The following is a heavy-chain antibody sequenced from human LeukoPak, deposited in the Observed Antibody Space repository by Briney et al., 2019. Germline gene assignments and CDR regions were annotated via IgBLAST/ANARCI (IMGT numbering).Heavy chain of an antibody. CDR1: GGSISGTNYY. Sequence: SETLSLTCTVSGGSISGTNYYWGWIRQPPGTGLEWIGTIYSSGNTYYNPSLKSRVTISVDTSKNQFSLKLSSVTAADTAMYYCGRRSYGIGFDPWGQGILVTVSS. CDR3: GRRSYGIGFDP. J-gene: IGHJ5*02. CDR2: IYSSGNT. V-gene: IGHV4-39*01. D-gene: IGHD2-8*01.